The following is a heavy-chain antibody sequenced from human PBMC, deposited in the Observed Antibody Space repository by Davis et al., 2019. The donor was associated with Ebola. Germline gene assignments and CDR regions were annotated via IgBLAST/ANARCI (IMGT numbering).Heavy chain of an antibody. CDR3: ATLGGGDYYYYGMDV. Sequence: GGSLRLSCKGSGYSFTSYWIGWVRQMPGKGLDWMGIIYPGDSDTRYSPSFQGQVTISADKSIRTAYLQWSSLKASDTAMYYCATLGGGDYYYYGMDVWGQGTTVTVSS. J-gene: IGHJ6*02. V-gene: IGHV5-51*01. D-gene: IGHD2-15*01. CDR2: IYPGDSDT. CDR1: GYSFTSYW.